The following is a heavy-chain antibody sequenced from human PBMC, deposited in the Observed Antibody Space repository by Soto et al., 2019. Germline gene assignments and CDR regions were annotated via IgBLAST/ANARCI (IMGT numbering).Heavy chain of an antibody. D-gene: IGHD7-27*01. Sequence: GGSLRLSCAASGFTFDDYAMHWVRQAPGKGLEWVSGISWNSGSIGYADSVKGRFTISRDNAKNSLYLQMNSLRAEDTALYYCAKDIQRETGDAFDIWGQGTMVTVSS. J-gene: IGHJ3*02. V-gene: IGHV3-9*01. CDR3: AKDIQRETGDAFDI. CDR2: ISWNSGSI. CDR1: GFTFDDYA.